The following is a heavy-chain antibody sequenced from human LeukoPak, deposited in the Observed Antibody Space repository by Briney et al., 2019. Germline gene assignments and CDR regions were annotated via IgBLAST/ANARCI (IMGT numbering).Heavy chain of an antibody. V-gene: IGHV3-13*01. J-gene: IGHJ4*02. CDR1: GFTFSNYD. CDR3: ARGSGPGVTTIDS. Sequence: GGSLRLSCAASGFTFSNYDMHWVRQAPGKGLEWVSAFHTDGDTYYLESVKSRFTISREDAKNSLYLQMNTLRAGDTAVYYCARGSGPGVTTIDSWGQGTLVIVSS. CDR2: FHTDGDT. D-gene: IGHD4-17*01.